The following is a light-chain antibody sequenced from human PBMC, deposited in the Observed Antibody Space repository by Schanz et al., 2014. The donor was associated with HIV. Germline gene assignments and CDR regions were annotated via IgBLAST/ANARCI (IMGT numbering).Light chain of an antibody. Sequence: DIQMTQSPSSLSASVGDRVTITCRASQSISSYLNWYQQRPGEAPKLLIYKTSGLESGVPSRFSGSGSGTEFTLTINSLQPDDFATYFCHQYKTYPYTFGQGTKLEIK. J-gene: IGKJ2*01. CDR2: KTS. CDR3: HQYKTYPYT. CDR1: QSISSY. V-gene: IGKV1-5*03.